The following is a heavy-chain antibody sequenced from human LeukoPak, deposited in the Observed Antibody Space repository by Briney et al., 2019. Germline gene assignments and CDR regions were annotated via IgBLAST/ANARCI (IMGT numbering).Heavy chain of an antibody. V-gene: IGHV1-18*01. Sequence: ASVKVSCKASGYTFTSYGISWVRQAPGQGLEWMGWISAYNGNTNYAQKLQGRVTMTTDTSTSTAYMELRSLRSDDTAVYYCARDPRDYYDSGGPFFDYWGQGTLVTVSS. J-gene: IGHJ4*02. D-gene: IGHD3-22*01. CDR2: ISAYNGNT. CDR1: GYTFTSYG. CDR3: ARDPRDYYDSGGPFFDY.